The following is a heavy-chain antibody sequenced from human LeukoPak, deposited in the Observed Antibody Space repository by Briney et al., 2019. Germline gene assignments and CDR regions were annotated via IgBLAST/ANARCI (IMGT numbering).Heavy chain of an antibody. CDR3: ARDTDNLVAFDI. V-gene: IGHV4-59*01. J-gene: IGHJ3*02. Sequence: PSETLSLTCTVSGGSISSYYWSWIRQPPGKGLEWIGYIYYSGSTNYNPSLKSRVTISVDTSKNQFSLKLSSVTAAGTAVYYCARDTDNLVAFDIWGQGTMVTVSS. CDR2: IYYSGST. CDR1: GGSISSYY. D-gene: IGHD1-14*01.